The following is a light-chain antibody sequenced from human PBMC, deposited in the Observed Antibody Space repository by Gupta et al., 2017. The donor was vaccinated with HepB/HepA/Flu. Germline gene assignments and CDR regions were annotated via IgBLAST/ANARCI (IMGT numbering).Light chain of an antibody. CDR2: GAS. V-gene: IGKV3-15*01. J-gene: IGKJ4*01. Sequence: EIVMTQSPATLSVSPGERATLSCRASQSVSSNLGNLAWYQQKPGQAPRLLIYGASTRATGIPARFSGSGSGTEFTLTISSLQSEDFAVYYCQQYNNWPLTFGGGTKVEIK. CDR1: QSVSSNLGN. CDR3: QQYNNWPLT.